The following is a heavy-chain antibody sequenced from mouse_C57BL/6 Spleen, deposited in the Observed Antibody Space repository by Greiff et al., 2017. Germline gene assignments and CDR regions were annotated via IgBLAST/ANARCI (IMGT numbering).Heavy chain of an antibody. J-gene: IGHJ4*01. V-gene: IGHV1-82*01. CDR3: SRPLYDYDWSMDY. D-gene: IGHD2-4*01. CDR2: IYPGDGDS. Sequence: VQVVESGPELVKPGASVKISCKASGYAFSSSWMNWVKQRPGKGLEWIGRIYPGDGDSNYNGKFKGKATLTADKSYSTAYMQHSSLTSEDSAVYFFSRPLYDYDWSMDYWGQGTSVTVSS. CDR1: GYAFSSSW.